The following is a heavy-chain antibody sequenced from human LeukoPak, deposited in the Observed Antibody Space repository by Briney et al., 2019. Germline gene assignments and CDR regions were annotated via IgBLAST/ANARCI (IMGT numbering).Heavy chain of an antibody. V-gene: IGHV4-39*02. CDR2: GSYSGST. CDR3: ARTGSTVTMLYPFDH. J-gene: IGHJ4*02. CDR1: GGSISSSSYH. Sequence: PSETLSLTCTVSGGSISSSSYHWGWIRQPPGKGLEWIASGSYSGSTYYNPSLEGRVTISVDTSKNHFSLKLSSVTAADTAVYYCARTGSTVTMLYPFDHWGQGTLVTVSS. D-gene: IGHD4-17*01.